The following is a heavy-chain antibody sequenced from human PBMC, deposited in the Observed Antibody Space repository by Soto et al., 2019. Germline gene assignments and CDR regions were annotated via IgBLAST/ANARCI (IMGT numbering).Heavy chain of an antibody. CDR2: FDPEDGET. Sequence: ASVKVSCKVSGYTLTELSMHWVRQAPGKGLEWMGGFDPEDGETIYAQKFQGRVTMTEDTSTDTAYMELSSLRSEDTAVYYCETDSGSYYSHFVYWGQGTLVTVSS. V-gene: IGHV1-24*01. CDR3: ETDSGSYYSHFVY. J-gene: IGHJ4*02. D-gene: IGHD3-10*01. CDR1: GYTLTELS.